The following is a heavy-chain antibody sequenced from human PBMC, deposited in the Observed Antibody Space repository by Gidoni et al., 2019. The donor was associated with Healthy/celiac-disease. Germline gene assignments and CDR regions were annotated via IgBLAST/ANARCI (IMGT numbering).Heavy chain of an antibody. V-gene: IGHV3-49*03. D-gene: IGHD4-17*01. CDR2: IRSKADGGTT. J-gene: IGHJ6*02. CDR1: GFTFGASA. CDR3: TRGGSTTVTTTTLFYYYYGMDV. Sequence: EVQLVESGGGLVQPGRSLRLSCTASGFTFGASAMSWFRQAPGKGLGWVGFIRSKADGGTTEYAASVKGRFTISRDDSKSIAYLQMNSLKTEDTAVYYCTRGGSTTVTTTTLFYYYYGMDVWGQGTTVTVSS.